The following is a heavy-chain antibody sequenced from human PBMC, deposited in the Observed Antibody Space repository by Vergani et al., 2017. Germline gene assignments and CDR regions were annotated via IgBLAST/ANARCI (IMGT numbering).Heavy chain of an antibody. CDR2: INHSGST. D-gene: IGHD5-18*01. Sequence: QVQLQQWGAGLLKPSETLSLTCAVYGGSFSGYYWSWIRQPPGKGLEWIGEINHSGSTNYNPYLKSRVTISVDTSKNQFSLKLSSVTAAATAVYYCARTAMANFDYWGQGTLVTVSS. CDR3: ARTAMANFDY. J-gene: IGHJ4*02. V-gene: IGHV4-34*01. CDR1: GGSFSGYY.